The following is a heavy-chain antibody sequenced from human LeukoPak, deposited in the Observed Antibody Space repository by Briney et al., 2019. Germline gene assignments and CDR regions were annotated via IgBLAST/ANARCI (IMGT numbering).Heavy chain of an antibody. CDR2: IYYSGST. CDR3: ARDLRSSSSSGINYYGMDV. V-gene: IGHV4-31*03. Sequence: PSETLSLTCTVSGGSISRSGYYWSWIRQHPGKGLEWIGYIYYSGSTYYNPSLKNRVTISVDTSKNQFSLKLSSVTAADTAVYYCARDLRSSSSSGINYYGMDVWGQGTTVTVSS. J-gene: IGHJ6*02. CDR1: GGSISRSGYY. D-gene: IGHD6-6*01.